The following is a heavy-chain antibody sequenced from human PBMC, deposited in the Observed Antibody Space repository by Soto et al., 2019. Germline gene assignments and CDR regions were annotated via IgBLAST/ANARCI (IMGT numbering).Heavy chain of an antibody. CDR1: GAYISYFS. Sequence: SETLSLTCRVSGAYISYFSWSLSRQPAGKGLEWIGRITINGNTQKNPSFKSRVTMSIDASRNHFSLNLQSATAADTAPYYCARETGENWTYEAHWGPGTLVTVSS. CDR2: ITINGNT. CDR3: ARETGENWTYEAH. V-gene: IGHV4-4*07. D-gene: IGHD1-7*01. J-gene: IGHJ1*01.